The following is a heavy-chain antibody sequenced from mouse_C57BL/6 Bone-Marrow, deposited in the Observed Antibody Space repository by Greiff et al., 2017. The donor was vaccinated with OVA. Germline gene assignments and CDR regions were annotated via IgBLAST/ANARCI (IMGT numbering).Heavy chain of an antibody. CDR2: IYPGDGDT. J-gene: IGHJ3*01. Sequence: VKLMESGPELVKPGASVKISCKASGYAFSSSWMNWVKQRPGKGLEWIGRIYPGDGDTNYNGKFKGKATLTADKSSSTAYMQLSSLTSEDSAVYFCGPLRAYWGQGTLVTVSA. CDR1: GYAFSSSW. CDR3: GPLRAY. D-gene: IGHD6-1*01. V-gene: IGHV1-82*01.